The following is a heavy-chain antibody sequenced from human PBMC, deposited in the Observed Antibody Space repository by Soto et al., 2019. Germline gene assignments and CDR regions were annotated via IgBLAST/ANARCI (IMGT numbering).Heavy chain of an antibody. J-gene: IGHJ6*02. D-gene: IGHD5-18*01. CDR3: VKDFRRYTNGLDV. V-gene: IGHV3-9*01. CDR1: GFTYEDFA. Sequence: EVQLVESGGGLVEPGKSLRLSCVVSGFTYEDFAMHWVLQAPGKGLEWVSGISWNSASTGYADSVTGRFTISRDKAKNSLYLQMRNLTGDDTAKYYCVKDFRRYTNGLDVWGPGTSVTVSS. CDR2: ISWNSAST.